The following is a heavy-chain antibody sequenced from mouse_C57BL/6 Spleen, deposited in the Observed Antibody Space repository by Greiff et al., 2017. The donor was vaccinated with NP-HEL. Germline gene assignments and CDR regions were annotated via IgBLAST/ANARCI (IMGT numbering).Heavy chain of an antibody. CDR2: INPNNGGT. D-gene: IGHD2-4*01. V-gene: IGHV1-26*01. CDR3: ARGDLYYDYDEVY. Sequence: EVQLQESGPELVKPGASVKISCKASGYTFTDYYMNWVKQSHGKSLEWIGDINPNNGGTSYNQKFKGKATLTVDKSSSTAYMELRSLTSEDSAVYYCARGDLYYDYDEVYWGQGTTLTVSS. J-gene: IGHJ2*01. CDR1: GYTFTDYY.